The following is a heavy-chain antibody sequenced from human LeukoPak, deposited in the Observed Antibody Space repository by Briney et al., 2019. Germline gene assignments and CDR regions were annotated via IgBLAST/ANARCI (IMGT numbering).Heavy chain of an antibody. CDR2: IRYDGSNK. D-gene: IGHD5-18*01. V-gene: IGHV3-30*02. CDR3: AKGWRGYSYDDAFDI. J-gene: IGHJ3*02. Sequence: GGSLRLSCAASGFTFSSYGMHWVRQAPGKGLEWVAFIRYDGSNKYYADSVKGRFTISRDNSKNTLYLQMNSLRAEDTAVYYCAKGWRGYSYDDAFDIWGQGTMVTVSS. CDR1: GFTFSSYG.